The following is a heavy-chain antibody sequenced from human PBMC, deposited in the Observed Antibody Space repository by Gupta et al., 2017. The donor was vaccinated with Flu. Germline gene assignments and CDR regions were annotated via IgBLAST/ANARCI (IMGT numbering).Heavy chain of an antibody. Sequence: VQLVESGGGLVQPGGSLRLSCAASGFTFSSYEMNWVLRAPGKGLEWVSYISSSGSTIYYADSVKGRFTISRDNAKNSLYLQMNSLRAEDTAVYYCARDSSGGLAAADWYFDLWGRGTLVTVSS. J-gene: IGHJ2*01. V-gene: IGHV3-48*03. CDR2: ISSSGSTI. CDR3: ARDSSGGLAAADWYFDL. CDR1: GFTFSSYE. D-gene: IGHD6-13*01.